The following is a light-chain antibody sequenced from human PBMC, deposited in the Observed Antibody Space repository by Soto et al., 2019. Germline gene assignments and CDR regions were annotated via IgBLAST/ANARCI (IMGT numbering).Light chain of an antibody. CDR3: CSYAANYALV. CDR1: SSDVGAYNY. J-gene: IGLJ2*01. Sequence: QSALTQPRSVSESPGQSVTISCTGTSSDVGAYNYVSWYQQHPDKAPKLLISDVTKRPSGVPDRFFGSKSGNTASLTITGLQAEDEADYYCCSYAANYALVFGGGTKVTVL. CDR2: DVT. V-gene: IGLV2-11*01.